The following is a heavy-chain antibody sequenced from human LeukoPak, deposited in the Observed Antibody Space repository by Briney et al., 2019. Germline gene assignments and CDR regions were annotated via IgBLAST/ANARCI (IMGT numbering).Heavy chain of an antibody. Sequence: SETLSLTCTVSGGSTSSYYWSWSRQPPGKGLEWIGYINYSGSTNYNPSLKSRVTISVDTSRNQFSLKLTSVTAADTAVYYCARATDSNGWLFDYWGQGTLVTVSS. V-gene: IGHV4-59*01. CDR3: ARATDSNGWLFDY. CDR1: GGSTSSYY. J-gene: IGHJ4*02. CDR2: INYSGST. D-gene: IGHD6-19*01.